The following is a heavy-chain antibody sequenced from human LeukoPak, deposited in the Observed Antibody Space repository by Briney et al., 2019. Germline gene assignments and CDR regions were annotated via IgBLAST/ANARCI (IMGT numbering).Heavy chain of an antibody. CDR2: IIPILGIA. Sequence: SVKVSCKASGGTFSSYAISWVRQAPGQGLEWMGRIIPILGIANYAQKFQGRVTITADKSTSTAYMELSSLRAEDTAVYYCAKVPKYYYDSSGYSPPQYYFDYWGQGTLVTVSS. V-gene: IGHV1-69*04. D-gene: IGHD3-22*01. CDR3: AKVPKYYYDSSGYSPPQYYFDY. CDR1: GGTFSSYA. J-gene: IGHJ4*02.